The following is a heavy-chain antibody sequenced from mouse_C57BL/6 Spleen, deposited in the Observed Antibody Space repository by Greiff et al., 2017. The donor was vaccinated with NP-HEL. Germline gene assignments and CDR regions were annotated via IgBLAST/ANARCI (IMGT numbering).Heavy chain of an antibody. J-gene: IGHJ4*01. Sequence: VQLKQSGPELVKPGASVKISCKASGYSFTGYYMNWVKQSPEKSLEWIGEINPSTGGTTYNQKFKAKATLTVDKSSSTAYMQLKSLTSEDSAVYYCASPNYGSSYDYAMDYWGQGTSVTVSS. CDR2: INPSTGGT. V-gene: IGHV1-42*01. D-gene: IGHD1-1*01. CDR1: GYSFTGYY. CDR3: ASPNYGSSYDYAMDY.